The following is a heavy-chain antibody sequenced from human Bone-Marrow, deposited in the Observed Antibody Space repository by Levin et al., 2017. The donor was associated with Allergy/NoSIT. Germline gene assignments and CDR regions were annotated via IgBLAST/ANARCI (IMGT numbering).Heavy chain of an antibody. Sequence: SETLSLTCTVSGGSISSSSYYWGWIRQPPGKGLEWIGSIYYSGSTYYNPSLKSRVTISVDTSKNQFSLKLSSVTAADTAVYYCASTPRTITMVRGVIVYWGQGTLVTVSS. CDR2: IYYSGST. CDR3: ASTPRTITMVRGVIVY. D-gene: IGHD3-10*01. J-gene: IGHJ4*02. V-gene: IGHV4-39*07. CDR1: GGSISSSSYY.